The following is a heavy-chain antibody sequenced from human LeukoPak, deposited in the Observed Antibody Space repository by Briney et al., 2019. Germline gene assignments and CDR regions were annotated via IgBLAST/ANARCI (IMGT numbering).Heavy chain of an antibody. D-gene: IGHD3-22*01. Sequence: SETLSLTCTVYAGSISSYYWSWIRQPPGKGLEWMGYIYYSGGKNYNPSIKSRVTISVDTAKNQFSLKLSSVTAADTAVYYCAREGALGYYDSSGYYFNDAFDIWGQGTMVTVSS. CDR2: IYYSGGK. J-gene: IGHJ3*02. V-gene: IGHV4-59*01. CDR1: AGSISSYY. CDR3: AREGALGYYDSSGYYFNDAFDI.